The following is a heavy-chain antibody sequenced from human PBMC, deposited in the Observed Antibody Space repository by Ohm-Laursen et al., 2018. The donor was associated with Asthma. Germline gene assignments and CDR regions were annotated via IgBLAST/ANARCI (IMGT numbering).Heavy chain of an antibody. CDR3: VRDVVDRFDF. Sequence: SVKVSCKASGYSLSSYAISWARQAPGQRPEWMGWIYIRNTNYAPKFRDRITLSTDTSTNTAYMDLRSLRSDDTAVYYCVRDVVDRFDFWGRGSLVIVSS. CDR2: IYIRNT. J-gene: IGHJ4*02. D-gene: IGHD2-21*01. CDR1: GYSLSSYA. V-gene: IGHV1-18*04.